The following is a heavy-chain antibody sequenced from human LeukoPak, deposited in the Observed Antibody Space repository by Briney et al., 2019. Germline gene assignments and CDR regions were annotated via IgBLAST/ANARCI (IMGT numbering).Heavy chain of an antibody. CDR2: ISGSGGST. D-gene: IGHD6-19*01. J-gene: IGHJ4*02. CDR1: GFTLSSYS. V-gene: IGHV3-23*01. Sequence: GGSLRLSCAASGFTLSSYSMSWVRQAPGKGLEWVSAISGSGGSTYYADSVKGRFTISRDNSKNTLYLQMNSLRAEDTAVYYCAKGKDSSGWYYFDYWGQGTLVTVSS. CDR3: AKGKDSSGWYYFDY.